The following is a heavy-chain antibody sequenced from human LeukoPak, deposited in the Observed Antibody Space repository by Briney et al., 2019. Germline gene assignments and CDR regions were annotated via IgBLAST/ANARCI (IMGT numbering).Heavy chain of an antibody. CDR1: GGSISSISYY. V-gene: IGHV4-39*01. J-gene: IGHJ4*02. D-gene: IGHD3-10*01. CDR2: IYYSGST. Sequence: SETLSLTCTVSGGSISSISYYWGWIRPPPGKGLEWIGIIYYSGSTYYNPSLKSRVNISVDTSKNQFSLKLSSVTAADTAVYYCASFYGSGSYYPKPDYWGQGTLVTVSS. CDR3: ASFYGSGSYYPKPDY.